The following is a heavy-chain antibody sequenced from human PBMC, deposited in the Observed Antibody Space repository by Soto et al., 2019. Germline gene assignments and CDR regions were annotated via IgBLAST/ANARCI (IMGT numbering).Heavy chain of an antibody. V-gene: IGHV4-31*03. J-gene: IGHJ4*02. Sequence: PSETLSLTCTVSGGSISSGGYYWSWIRQHPGKGLEWIGYIYYSGSTYYNPSLESRVTISVDTSKNQFSLKLSSVTAADTAVYYCARVEWFGDQALDYWRQGTLVTVSS. D-gene: IGHD3-10*01. CDR1: GGSISSGGYY. CDR3: ARVEWFGDQALDY. CDR2: IYYSGST.